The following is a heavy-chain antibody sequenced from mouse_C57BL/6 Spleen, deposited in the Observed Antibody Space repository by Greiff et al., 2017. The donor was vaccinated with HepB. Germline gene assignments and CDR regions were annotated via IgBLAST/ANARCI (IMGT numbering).Heavy chain of an antibody. CDR1: GFTFTDYY. CDR2: IRNKANGYTT. Sequence: EVKLMESGGGLVQPGGSLSLSCAASGFTFTDYYMSWVRQPPGKALEWLGFIRNKANGYTTEYSASVKGRFTISRGNSQSILYLQMNALRAEDSATYYCARSGVVARMDYWGQGTSVTVSS. J-gene: IGHJ4*01. CDR3: ARSGVVARMDY. V-gene: IGHV7-3*01. D-gene: IGHD1-1*01.